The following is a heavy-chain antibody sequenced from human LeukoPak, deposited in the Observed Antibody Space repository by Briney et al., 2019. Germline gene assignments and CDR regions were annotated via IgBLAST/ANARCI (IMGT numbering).Heavy chain of an antibody. CDR3: ARSLTTVVTYFDY. J-gene: IGHJ4*02. CDR1: GGSISNYY. D-gene: IGHD4-17*01. CDR2: IYTSGST. Sequence: SETLSLTCTVSGGSISNYYWNWIRQPAGKGLEWIGRIYTSGSTNYNPSLKHRVTMSVDTSKNQFSLKLSSVTAADTAVYYCARSLTTVVTYFDYWGQGTLVTVSS. V-gene: IGHV4-4*07.